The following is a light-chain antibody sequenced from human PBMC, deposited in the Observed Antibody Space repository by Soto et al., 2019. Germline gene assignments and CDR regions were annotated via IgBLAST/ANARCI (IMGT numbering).Light chain of an antibody. CDR2: AVS. V-gene: IGLV2-11*01. J-gene: IGLJ2*01. CDR1: SSDVGGYNY. Sequence: QSALTQPRSASGSPGQSVTISCTGTSSDVGGYNYVSWYQQHPGKAPKLVIYAVSKRPSGVPDRFSGSKSGNTASLTISGLQAEDEADYHCCSFAGSSTLVFGGGTKVTVL. CDR3: CSFAGSSTLV.